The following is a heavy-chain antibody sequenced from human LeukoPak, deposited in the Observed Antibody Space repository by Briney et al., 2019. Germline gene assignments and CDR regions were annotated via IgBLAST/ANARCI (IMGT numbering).Heavy chain of an antibody. CDR3: ARLEQDAFDI. V-gene: IGHV4-39*01. CDR2: IYYSGST. CDR1: GGSISSSSYY. J-gene: IGHJ3*02. Sequence: SETLSLTCTVSGGSISSSSYYWGWIRQPPGKGLEWIGSIYYSGSTYYNPSLKSRVTISVDTSKNQFSLKLSSVTAADTAVYYCARLEQDAFDIWGQGTMVTVSS.